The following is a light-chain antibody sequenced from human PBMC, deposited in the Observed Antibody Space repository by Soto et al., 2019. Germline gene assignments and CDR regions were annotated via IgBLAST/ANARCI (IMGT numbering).Light chain of an antibody. CDR1: QGISSY. Sequence: IQLTQSPSSLSASVGDRVTITCRASQGISSYLAWYQQKPGKAPKLLIYAASTLQSGVPSRFSRKGTGKDFTLTISSLQPEDFATYYCQQLNSYPRTFGQGTKLEIK. V-gene: IGKV1-9*01. J-gene: IGKJ2*01. CDR2: AAS. CDR3: QQLNSYPRT.